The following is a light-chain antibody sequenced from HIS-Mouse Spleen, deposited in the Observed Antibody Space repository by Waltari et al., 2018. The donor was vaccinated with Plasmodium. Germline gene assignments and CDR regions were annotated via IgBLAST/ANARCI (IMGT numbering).Light chain of an antibody. CDR3: QQYYSYPCT. CDR2: AAS. J-gene: IGKJ3*01. Sequence: AIRMTQSPSSFSASTGDRVTITCRASQGISSYLAWYQQKPGEAPKLLIYAASTLQSGVPSRFSGSGSGTDFTLTISCLQSEYFATYYCQQYYSYPCTFGPGTKVDIK. CDR1: QGISSY. V-gene: IGKV1-8*01.